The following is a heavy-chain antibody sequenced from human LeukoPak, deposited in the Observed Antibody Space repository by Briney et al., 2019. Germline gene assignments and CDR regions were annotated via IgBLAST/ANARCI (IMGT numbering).Heavy chain of an antibody. CDR1: GFTFSRYW. CDR3: ARGCTTTSCYDY. V-gene: IGHV3-7*01. D-gene: IGHD2-2*01. Sequence: GGSLRLSCTASGFTFSRYWMSWVRQAPGKGLEWVANRNEDGNRKYYVDSVKGRFTIPRDNAKNSLYLHMNSLRAEDTAVYYCARGCTTTSCYDYWGQGTLVTVSS. J-gene: IGHJ4*02. CDR2: RNEDGNRK.